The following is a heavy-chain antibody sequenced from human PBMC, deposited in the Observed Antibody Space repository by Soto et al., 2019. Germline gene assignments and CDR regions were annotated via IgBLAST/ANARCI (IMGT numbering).Heavy chain of an antibody. CDR3: ARGSYYYDSSGYYHY. Sequence: SETLSLTCTVSGGSISDDTYYWCGIRQPPGKGLEWIGSIYYSGTSSYNPSLKSRVTMSVDTSKNQLSLKLSSVTAADTAVYYCARGSYYYDSSGYYHYWSQGALVTVSS. V-gene: IGHV4-39*01. D-gene: IGHD3-22*01. CDR2: IYYSGTS. CDR1: GGSISDDTYY. J-gene: IGHJ4*02.